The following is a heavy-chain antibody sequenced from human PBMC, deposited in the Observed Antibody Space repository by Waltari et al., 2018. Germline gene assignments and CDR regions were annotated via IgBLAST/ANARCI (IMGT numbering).Heavy chain of an antibody. Sequence: QVQLQESGPGLVXPSETLSLTCAVSGYSXXXXYYWGWIRQPPGKGLEWIGSIYHSGSTYYNPSLRSRVTISVDTXKNQFSLKLSSVTXXDTAVYYXXSEPMTTXTADWFDYWGQGTXVXXSX. V-gene: IGHV4-38-2*01. D-gene: IGHD4-17*01. J-gene: IGHJ4*02. CDR3: XSEPMTTXTADWFDY. CDR2: IYHSGST. CDR1: GYSXXXXYY.